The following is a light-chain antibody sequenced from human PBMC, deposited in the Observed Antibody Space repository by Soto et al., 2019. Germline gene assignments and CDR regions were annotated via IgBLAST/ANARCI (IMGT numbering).Light chain of an antibody. J-gene: IGLJ2*01. V-gene: IGLV2-14*01. Sequence: QSALTQPASVSGSPGQSITISCTGTSSDVGGYNYVSWYQQPPGKAPKLMIYEVSYRPSGVSNRFSGSKSGNTASLTISGHQGEDEANYYCSSYTSSSIPGVFGGGTKLTVL. CDR3: SSYTSSSIPGV. CDR1: SSDVGGYNY. CDR2: EVS.